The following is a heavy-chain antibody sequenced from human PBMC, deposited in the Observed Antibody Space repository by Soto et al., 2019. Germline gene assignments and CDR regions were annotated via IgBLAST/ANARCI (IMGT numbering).Heavy chain of an antibody. V-gene: IGHV4-59*08. Sequence: TSETLSLTCTVSGGSISSYYWSWIRQPPGKGLEWIGYIYYSGSTNYNPSLKSRVTISVDTSKNQFSLKLSSVTAADTAVYYCARRHGNWNDVEWFDPWGQGTLVTVSS. J-gene: IGHJ5*02. D-gene: IGHD1-1*01. CDR1: GGSISSYY. CDR3: ARRHGNWNDVEWFDP. CDR2: IYYSGST.